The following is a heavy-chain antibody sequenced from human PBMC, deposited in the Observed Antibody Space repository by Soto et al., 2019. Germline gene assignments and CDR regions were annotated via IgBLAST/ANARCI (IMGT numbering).Heavy chain of an antibody. CDR1: GFTFSSYA. CDR3: AKDLVGAGNYFDY. CDR2: ISGSGGST. V-gene: IGHV3-23*01. J-gene: IGHJ4*02. D-gene: IGHD1-26*01. Sequence: PGGSLRLSCAASGFTFSSYAMSWVRQAPGKGLEWVSAISGSGGSTYYADSVKGRFTISGDNSKNTLYLQMNSLRAEDTAVYYCAKDLVGAGNYFDYWGQGTLVTVSS.